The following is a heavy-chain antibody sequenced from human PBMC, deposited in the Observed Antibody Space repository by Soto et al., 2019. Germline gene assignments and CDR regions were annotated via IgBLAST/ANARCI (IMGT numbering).Heavy chain of an antibody. CDR3: AGGYCISTSCSPGLYGMDV. Sequence: GESLKISCKGSGYSFTSYWISWVRQMPGKGLEWMRRIDPSDSYTNYSPSFQGHVTISRDNSKNTLYLQMNSLRAEDTAVYYCAGGYCISTSCSPGLYGMDVWGQGTTVTVSS. D-gene: IGHD2-2*01. CDR2: IDPSDSYT. V-gene: IGHV5-10-1*01. J-gene: IGHJ6*02. CDR1: GYSFTSYW.